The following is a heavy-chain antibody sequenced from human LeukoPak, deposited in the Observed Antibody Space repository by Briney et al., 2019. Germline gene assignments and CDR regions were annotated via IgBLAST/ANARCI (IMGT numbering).Heavy chain of an antibody. Sequence: SETLSLTCTVSGGSISSYYWSWIRQPPGKGLEWIGYIYYSASTNYNPSLKSRVTISVGTSKNQFSLKLSSVTAADTAVYYCASSFHSAAFDIWGQGTMVTVSS. J-gene: IGHJ3*02. CDR1: GGSISSYY. D-gene: IGHD6-13*01. CDR2: IYYSAST. V-gene: IGHV4-59*01. CDR3: ASSFHSAAFDI.